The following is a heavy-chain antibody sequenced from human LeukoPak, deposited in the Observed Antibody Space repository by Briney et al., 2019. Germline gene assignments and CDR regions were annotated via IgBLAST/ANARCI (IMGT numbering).Heavy chain of an antibody. V-gene: IGHV3-33*01. CDR3: ARFLFGGSHPIDY. CDR1: GFTFSRYG. J-gene: IGHJ4*02. Sequence: PGGSLRLSCAASGFTFSRYGMHWVRQAPGKGLEWVAVIWYDESNSYYADSVKGRFTISRDNSKKTLYLQMNSLRAEDTAVYYCARFLFGGSHPIDYWGQGTLVTVSS. D-gene: IGHD3-10*02. CDR2: IWYDESNS.